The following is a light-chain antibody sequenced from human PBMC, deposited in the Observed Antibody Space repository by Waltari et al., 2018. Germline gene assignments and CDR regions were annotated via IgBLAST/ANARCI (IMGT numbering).Light chain of an antibody. CDR3: QHYVRLPVT. CDR2: GAS. J-gene: IGKJ1*01. Sequence: MVLTQLPGTLSWSLGVTATISCWACRSVGRSLAGYQQKRRQAPRLFIYGASTRATGVPDRFSGSGSGTDFSLTISRLEPEDFAVYYCQHYVRLPVTFGQGTKVEI. CDR1: RSVGRS. V-gene: IGKV3-20*01.